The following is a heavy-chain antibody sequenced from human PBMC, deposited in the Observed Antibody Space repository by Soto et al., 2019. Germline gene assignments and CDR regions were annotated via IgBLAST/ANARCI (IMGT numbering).Heavy chain of an antibody. Sequence: QVQLQESGPGLVKPSQTLSLTCTVSGGSISSGGYYWSWIRQHPGKGLEWIGYIYYSGSTYYNPSLKSRVTISVDTSKHQFSLKLSSVTAADTAVYYCARSDPYYDILTGYSVYWYFDLWGRGTLVTVSS. D-gene: IGHD3-9*01. CDR1: GGSISSGGYY. J-gene: IGHJ2*01. CDR2: IYYSGST. V-gene: IGHV4-31*03. CDR3: ARSDPYYDILTGYSVYWYFDL.